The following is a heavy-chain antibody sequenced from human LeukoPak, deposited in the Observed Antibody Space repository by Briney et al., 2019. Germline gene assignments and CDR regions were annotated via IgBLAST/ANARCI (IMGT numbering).Heavy chain of an antibody. CDR2: IYYSGST. Sequence: GSLRLSCAASGFTFSSYSMNWVRQPPGKGLEWIGYIYYSGSTNYNPSLKSRVTISVDTSKNQFSLKLSSVTAADTAVYYCARSHLTAAGSNWFDPWGQGTLVTVSS. CDR3: ARSHLTAAGSNWFDP. V-gene: IGHV4-59*01. J-gene: IGHJ5*02. CDR1: GFTFSSYS. D-gene: IGHD6-13*01.